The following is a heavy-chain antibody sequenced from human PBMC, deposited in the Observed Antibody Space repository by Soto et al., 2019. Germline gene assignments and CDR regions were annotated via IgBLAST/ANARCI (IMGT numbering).Heavy chain of an antibody. CDR2: IIPIFGTA. D-gene: IGHD3-3*02. CDR1: GGTFSSYA. J-gene: IGHJ6*02. V-gene: IGHV1-69*06. CDR3: ARDRGNMVAIFHHYYGMDV. Sequence: SVKVSCKASGGTFSSYAISWVRQAPGQGLEWMGGIIPIFGTANYAQKFQGRVTITADKSTSTAYMELSRLKSDDTAVYYCARDRGNMVAIFHHYYGMDVWGQGTTVTVSS.